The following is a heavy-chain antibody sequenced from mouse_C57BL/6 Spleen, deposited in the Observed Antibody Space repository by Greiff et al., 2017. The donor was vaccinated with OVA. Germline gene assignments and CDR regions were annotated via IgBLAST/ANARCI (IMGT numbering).Heavy chain of an antibody. Sequence: DVQLQESGPGLVKPSQSLSLTCSVTGYSITSGYYWNWIRQFPGNKLEWMGYISYDGSNNYNPSLKNRISITRDTSKNQFFLKLNSVTTEDTATYYCASYGYDYAMDYWGQGTSVTVSS. D-gene: IGHD2-2*01. CDR1: GYSITSGYY. CDR3: ASYGYDYAMDY. V-gene: IGHV3-6*01. CDR2: ISYDGSN. J-gene: IGHJ4*01.